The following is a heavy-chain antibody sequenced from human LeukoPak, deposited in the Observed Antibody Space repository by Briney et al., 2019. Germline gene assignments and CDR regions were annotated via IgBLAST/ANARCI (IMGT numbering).Heavy chain of an antibody. CDR2: IIPVFGTT. Sequence: SVKVSCKASAGTFSSYALSWVRQAPGQGLEWMGRIIPVFGTTTYAQKFQGRVTITADESTTTAYMELRRLTSEDTAMYYCARGLGTRWFFDYWGQGTLVTVSS. CDR1: AGTFSSYA. D-gene: IGHD1-1*01. CDR3: ARGLGTRWFFDY. J-gene: IGHJ4*02. V-gene: IGHV1-69*13.